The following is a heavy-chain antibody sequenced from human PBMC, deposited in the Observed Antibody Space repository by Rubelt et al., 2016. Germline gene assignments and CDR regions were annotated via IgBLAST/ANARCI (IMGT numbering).Heavy chain of an antibody. J-gene: IGHJ5*02. V-gene: IGHV3-66*01. Sequence: QLQESGPGLVKPSETLSLTCTVSGGSIISSSHYWGWIRQAPGKGLEWVSIIYSGDITYYADSVKGRFTISRDNSKNTLYLQMGSLRAEGTAMYYCAIKTYHYDSSGYYLDLWGQGTPVTVSS. CDR1: GGSIISSSHY. CDR3: AIKTYHYDSSGYYLDL. D-gene: IGHD3-22*01. CDR2: IYSGDIT.